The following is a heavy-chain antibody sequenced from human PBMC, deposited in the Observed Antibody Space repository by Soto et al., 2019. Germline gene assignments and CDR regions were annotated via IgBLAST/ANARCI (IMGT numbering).Heavy chain of an antibody. D-gene: IGHD3-22*01. V-gene: IGHV4-30-4*01. CDR2: MSFNGYS. J-gene: IGHJ4*02. CDR3: VRGGNPYHYDTSGPGTFDK. Sequence: QVHLQESGPGLVKPSQTLSLTCSVSGASVSSGDSYWSWIRLTPGKALEWIGYMSFNGYSNYSPSLKSRVTMSVDTSKTQFSLRLSSVTAADTAVYYCVRGGNPYHYDTSGPGTFDKWGQGTLVTVSS. CDR1: GASVSSGDSY.